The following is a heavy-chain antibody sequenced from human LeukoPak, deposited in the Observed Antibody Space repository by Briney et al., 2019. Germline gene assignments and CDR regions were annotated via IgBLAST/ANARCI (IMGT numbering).Heavy chain of an antibody. V-gene: IGHV1-2*06. CDR1: GYTFTDFY. J-gene: IGHJ4*02. D-gene: IGHD3-22*01. CDR2: INPNSGDT. CDR3: ARVGYYDGSGYLDY. Sequence: ASVTVSCMASGYTFTDFYIHWVRQAPGQGLEWMGRINPNSGDTNYAQQFLARVTMTRDTSISTAFMELTRLTSDDTAVYYCARVGYYDGSGYLDYWGQGTLVPVSS.